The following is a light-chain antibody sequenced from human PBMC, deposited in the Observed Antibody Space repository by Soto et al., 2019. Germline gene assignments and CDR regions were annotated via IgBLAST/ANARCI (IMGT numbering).Light chain of an antibody. J-gene: IGLJ2*01. CDR2: EVK. CDR1: SGDIGGYDY. V-gene: IGLV2-14*03. CDR3: SSYTSSSTRV. Sequence: QSALTQPASVSGSPGQSITISCTGSSGDIGGYDYVSWYQQHVGKAPRLIIYEVKNRPSGISRRFSGSKSGNTASLTISGLQAEDEADYYCSSYTSSSTRVFGGGTKLTVL.